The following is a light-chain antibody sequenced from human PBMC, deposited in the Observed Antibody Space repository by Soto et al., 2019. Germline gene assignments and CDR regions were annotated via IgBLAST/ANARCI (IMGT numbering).Light chain of an antibody. V-gene: IGKV1-5*03. Sequence: DIQMTHSPSTLSGSVGDRVTITCRASQTISSWLAWYQQKPGKAPKLLIYKASTLKSGVPSRFSGSGSGKEFTLTISSLQPDEFATYYCKHYNSYSEAFGQGSKVEI. CDR3: KHYNSYSEA. CDR2: KAS. CDR1: QTISSW. J-gene: IGKJ1*01.